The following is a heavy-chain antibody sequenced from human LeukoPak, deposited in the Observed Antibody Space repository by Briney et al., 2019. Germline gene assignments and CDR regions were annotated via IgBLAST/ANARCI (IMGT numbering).Heavy chain of an antibody. V-gene: IGHV3-11*01. J-gene: IGHJ5*02. D-gene: IGHD3-10*01. CDR3: ARPITMVRGVILPWFDP. CDR1: GFTFSDYY. Sequence: GGSLRLSCAASGFTFSDYYMSWICQAPGKGLEWVSYISSSGSTIYYADSVKGRFTISRDNAKNSLYPQMNSLRAEDTAVYYCARPITMVRGVILPWFDPWGQGTLVTVSS. CDR2: ISSSGSTI.